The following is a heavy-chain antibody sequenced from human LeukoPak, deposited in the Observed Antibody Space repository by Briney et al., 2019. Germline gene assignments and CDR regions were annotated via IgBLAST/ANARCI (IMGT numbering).Heavy chain of an antibody. J-gene: IGHJ4*02. D-gene: IGHD6-19*01. CDR1: GGSISPYY. CDR2: VHYSGST. V-gene: IGHV4-59*08. Sequence: TSDTLSLPCTVSGGSISPYYWSWSRQPPGKGLEWIGYVHYSGSTKYNPSLKSRVTIPLDTPKNQFSLKVSSVTAADTAVYYCARSRFSTGWFFDYWGQGTLVTVSS. CDR3: ARSRFSTGWFFDY.